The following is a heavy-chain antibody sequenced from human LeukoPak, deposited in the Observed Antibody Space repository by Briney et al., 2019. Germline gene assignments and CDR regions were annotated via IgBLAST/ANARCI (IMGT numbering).Heavy chain of an antibody. D-gene: IGHD6-19*01. V-gene: IGHV1-2*02. CDR1: GYTFTDYF. Sequence: GASVKVSCKASGYTFTDYFIHWVRQAPGQGLEWMGWITPKSGGTNYAQKFQGRVTITRDPSISTAYMELSSLRSDDTAVYFCARDKGPVAGTGVGSFDHWGKGTLVTVSS. CDR3: ARDKGPVAGTGVGSFDH. CDR2: ITPKSGGT. J-gene: IGHJ4*02.